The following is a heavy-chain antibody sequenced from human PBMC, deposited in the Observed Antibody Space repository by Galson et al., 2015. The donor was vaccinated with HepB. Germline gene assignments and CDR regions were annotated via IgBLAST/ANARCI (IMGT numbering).Heavy chain of an antibody. CDR3: ARSSGWYEGDY. CDR2: ISSSSSYI. Sequence: SLRLSCAAFGFTFSSYSMNWVRQAPGKGLEWVSSISSSSSYIYYADSVKGRFTISRDNAKNSLYLQMNSLRAEDTAVYYCARSSGWYEGDYWGQGTLVTVSS. V-gene: IGHV3-21*01. J-gene: IGHJ4*02. D-gene: IGHD6-19*01. CDR1: GFTFSSYS.